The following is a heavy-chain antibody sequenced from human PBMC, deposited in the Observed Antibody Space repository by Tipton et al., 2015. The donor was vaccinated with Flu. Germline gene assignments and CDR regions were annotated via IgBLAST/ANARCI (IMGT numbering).Heavy chain of an antibody. CDR1: GYPISSGYN. CDR3: AKEVVVPATRFDT. V-gene: IGHV4-38-2*02. CDR2: IFHSGNT. D-gene: IGHD2-15*01. Sequence: PGLVKPSETLSLTCTVSGYPISSGYNWGWIRQPPGKGLEWIGNIFHSGNTYYNPSLKSRVTISVDKSKNQFSLNLSSVTAADTAVYYCAKEVVVPATRFDTWGQGTHVTV. J-gene: IGHJ4*02.